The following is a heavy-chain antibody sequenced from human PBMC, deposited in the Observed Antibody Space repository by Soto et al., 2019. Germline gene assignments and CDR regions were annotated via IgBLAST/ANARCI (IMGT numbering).Heavy chain of an antibody. CDR3: ARNRLRQYYYGMDV. J-gene: IGHJ6*02. CDR1: GYSFSNYW. CDR2: IYPGDSDT. D-gene: IGHD3-10*01. V-gene: IGHV5-51*01. Sequence: PGESLKISCQGSGYSFSNYWIAWVRQMPGKGLEWVGVIYPGDSDTRYSPSFRGQVTISADKSISHVYLQWSSLKASDTAMYYCARNRLRQYYYGMDVWGQGNTVTVSS.